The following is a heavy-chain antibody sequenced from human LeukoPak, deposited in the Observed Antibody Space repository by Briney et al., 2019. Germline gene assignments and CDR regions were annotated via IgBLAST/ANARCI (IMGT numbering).Heavy chain of an antibody. CDR1: GGSISNFH. V-gene: IGHV4-59*08. J-gene: IGHJ4*02. D-gene: IGHD6-19*01. Sequence: KPSETLSLTCTVSGGSISNFHWSWIRQPPGKGLEWMGYIYDSGSTNYNPSLKSRVTISLDTSKSQFSLKLSSVTAADTVVYYCARHSNSGWYTIDYWGQGTLVTVSS. CDR2: IYDSGST. CDR3: ARHSNSGWYTIDY.